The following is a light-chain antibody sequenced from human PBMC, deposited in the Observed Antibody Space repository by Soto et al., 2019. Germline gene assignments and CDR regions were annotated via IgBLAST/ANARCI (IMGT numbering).Light chain of an antibody. CDR3: QQYNSYLIT. J-gene: IGKJ5*01. V-gene: IGKV1-5*03. CDR1: QTISSW. Sequence: DIQMTQSPSTLSGSVGDRVTITCRASQTISSWLAWYQQKPGKAPNLLIYKASSLQSGVPSRFSGSGSGTEFTLTINSLQPDDFATYYCQQYNSYLITFGQGTRLEIK. CDR2: KAS.